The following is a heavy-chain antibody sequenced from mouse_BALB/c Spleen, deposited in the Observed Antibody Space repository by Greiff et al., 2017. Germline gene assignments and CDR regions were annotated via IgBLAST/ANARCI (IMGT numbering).Heavy chain of an antibody. J-gene: IGHJ2*01. CDR2: ISSGGSYT. CDR1: GFTFSSYA. CDR3: ARHGNFDY. V-gene: IGHV5-9-4*01. Sequence: EVQRVESGGGLVKPGGSLKLSCAASGFTFSSYAMSWVRQSPEKRLEWVAEISSGGSYTYYPDTVTGRFTISRDNAKNTLYLEMSSLRSEDTAMYYCARHGNFDYWGQGTTLTVSS. D-gene: IGHD1-2*01.